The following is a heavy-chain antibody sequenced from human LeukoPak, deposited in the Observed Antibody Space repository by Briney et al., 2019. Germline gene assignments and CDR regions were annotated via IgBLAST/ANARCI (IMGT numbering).Heavy chain of an antibody. CDR1: GYTFTSYG. J-gene: IGHJ4*02. Sequence: VASVKVSCKASGYTFTSYGISWVRQAPGQGLEWMGWISAYNGNTNYAQKLQGRVTMTTDTSTSTAYMELRSLRSDDTAVYYCARDRVGSGWPRPFYFEFWGQGTLVTVSS. V-gene: IGHV1-18*01. CDR3: ARDRVGSGWPRPFYFEF. CDR2: ISAYNGNT. D-gene: IGHD6-19*01.